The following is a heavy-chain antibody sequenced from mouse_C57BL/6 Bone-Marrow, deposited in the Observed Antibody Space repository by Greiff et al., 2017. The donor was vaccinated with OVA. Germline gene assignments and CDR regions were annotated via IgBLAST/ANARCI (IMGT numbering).Heavy chain of an antibody. J-gene: IGHJ2*01. Sequence: EVKLMESGGGLVQPKGSLKLSCAASGFSFNTYAMNWVRQAPGKGLEWVARIRSKSNNYATYYADSVKDRFTISRDDSESMLYLQMNNLKTEDTAMYYCVRGEEDFDYWGQGTTLTVSS. CDR1: GFSFNTYA. V-gene: IGHV10-1*01. CDR3: VRGEEDFDY. CDR2: IRSKSNNYAT.